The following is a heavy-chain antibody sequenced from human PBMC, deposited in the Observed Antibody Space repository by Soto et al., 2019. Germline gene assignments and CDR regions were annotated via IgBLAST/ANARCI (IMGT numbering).Heavy chain of an antibody. CDR2: MQHTGNT. J-gene: IGHJ5*02. V-gene: IGHV4-4*07. D-gene: IGHD3-16*01. CDR3: AKDVSSRRWFDP. CDR1: GASIRSYH. Sequence: PSATLSLTCAVSGASIRSYHWSWIRQPAGKGLEWIGRMQHTGNTNYNPSLKSRVTMSVDTSKNQISLKMTSVTAADTAVYFCAKDVSSRRWFDPWGQGXLVTVYS.